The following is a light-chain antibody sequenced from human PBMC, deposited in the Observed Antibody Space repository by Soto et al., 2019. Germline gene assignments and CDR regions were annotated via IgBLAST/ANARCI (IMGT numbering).Light chain of an antibody. Sequence: DIPMTQSPTSLSASVGDRVTITCRASQTISSFLSWYQQKPGKGPKVLIYAASRLQSGVPSRFSGSGSATDFTLTISSLQPEDFATYYCQQSFTTPWTFGQGTKVEIK. CDR1: QTISSF. CDR2: AAS. J-gene: IGKJ1*01. V-gene: IGKV1-39*01. CDR3: QQSFTTPWT.